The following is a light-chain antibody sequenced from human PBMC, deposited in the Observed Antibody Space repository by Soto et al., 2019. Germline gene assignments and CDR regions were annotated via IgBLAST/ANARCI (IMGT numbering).Light chain of an antibody. CDR1: SSDIGLYNY. CDR2: DVT. V-gene: IGLV2-14*01. CDR3: TSYTNSNTLI. J-gene: IGLJ2*01. Sequence: QSALTQPASVSGSPGQSVTISCTGTSSDIGLYNYVSWYQQHPAKAPKLMVYDVTHRPSGVSNRFSGSKSDNTASLTISGLLVEDEADYYCTSYTNSNTLIFGGGTKLTVL.